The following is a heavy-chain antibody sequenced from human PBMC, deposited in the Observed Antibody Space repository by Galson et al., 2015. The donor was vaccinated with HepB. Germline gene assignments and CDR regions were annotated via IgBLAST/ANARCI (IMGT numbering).Heavy chain of an antibody. CDR1: GFTFSDAW. V-gene: IGHV3-15*01. CDR2: IKSKTDGGTT. D-gene: IGHD4-17*01. Sequence: SLRLSCAASGFTFSDAWMSWVRQAPGKGLEWVGRIKSKTDGGTTDYAAPVKGRFTISRDDSKNTLYLQMNSLKTEDTAVYYCTAYRILTTVTLADYWGQGTLVTVSS. J-gene: IGHJ4*02. CDR3: TAYRILTTVTLADY.